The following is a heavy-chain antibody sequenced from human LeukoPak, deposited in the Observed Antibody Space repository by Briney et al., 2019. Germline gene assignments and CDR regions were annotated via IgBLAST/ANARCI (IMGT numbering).Heavy chain of an antibody. CDR1: GFTFSNYA. V-gene: IGHV3-23*01. J-gene: IGHJ4*02. CDR3: ARRSGVAVAGAFDY. D-gene: IGHD6-19*01. CDR2: ISGSGDST. Sequence: GGSLRLSCAASGFTFSNYAMRWVRQAPGKGLEWVSGISGSGDSTYYADSVKGRFTISRDNSKNTLYLQMNSLRTEDTAVYFCARRSGVAVAGAFDYWGQGTLVTVSS.